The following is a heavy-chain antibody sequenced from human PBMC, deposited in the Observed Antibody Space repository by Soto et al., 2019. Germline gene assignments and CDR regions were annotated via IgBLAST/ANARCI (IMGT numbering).Heavy chain of an antibody. Sequence: PGGSLRLSCAASGFTFSSHGMHWVRQAPGKGLEWVAVISYDGSNKYYADSVKGRFTISRDNSKNTLYLQMNSLRAEDTAVYYCAKGPSIAARPYYMDAWGKGTTVTVSS. D-gene: IGHD6-6*01. CDR3: AKGPSIAARPYYMDA. CDR1: GFTFSSHG. CDR2: ISYDGSNK. J-gene: IGHJ6*03. V-gene: IGHV3-30*18.